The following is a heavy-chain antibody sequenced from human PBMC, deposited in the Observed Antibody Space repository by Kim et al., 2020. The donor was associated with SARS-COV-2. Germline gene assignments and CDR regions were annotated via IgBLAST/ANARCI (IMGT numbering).Heavy chain of an antibody. V-gene: IGHV3-30*18. CDR1: GFTFSSYG. CDR3: AKALVLDYFDY. CDR2: ISYDGSNK. Sequence: GGSLRLSCAASGFTFSSYGMHWVRQAPGKGLEWVAVISYDGSNKYYADSVKGRFTISRDNSKNTLYLQMNSLRAEDTAVYYCAKALVLDYFDYWGQGTLVTVSS. J-gene: IGHJ4*02. D-gene: IGHD6-13*01.